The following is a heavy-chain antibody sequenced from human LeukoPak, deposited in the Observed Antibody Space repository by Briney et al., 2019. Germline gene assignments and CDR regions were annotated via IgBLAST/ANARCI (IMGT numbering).Heavy chain of an antibody. J-gene: IGHJ3*02. CDR2: IDYSGST. Sequence: SETLSLTCTVSGYSISSGYYWGWIRQPPGKGLEWIGSIDYSGSTYYNPPLKSRVTISVDRSKNQFSLKLSSVTAADTAVYYCARDLNVAAAPDAFDIWGQGTMVTVSS. CDR3: ARDLNVAAAPDAFDI. CDR1: GYSISSGYY. V-gene: IGHV4-38-2*02. D-gene: IGHD6-13*01.